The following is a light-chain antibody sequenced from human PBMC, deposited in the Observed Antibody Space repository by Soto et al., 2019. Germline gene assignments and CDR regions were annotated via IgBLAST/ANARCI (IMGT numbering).Light chain of an antibody. CDR1: QSVSSSY. V-gene: IGKV3-20*01. J-gene: IGKJ5*01. Sequence: EIVLTQSPGTLSLSPGERAILSCRASQSVSSSYLGWYQQKPGQAPRLLIYGVSSRATGIPDRFSGRGSGTDFTLTISRLEPEDFAVYLCQQYGSSPITFGQGTRLEIK. CDR2: GVS. CDR3: QQYGSSPIT.